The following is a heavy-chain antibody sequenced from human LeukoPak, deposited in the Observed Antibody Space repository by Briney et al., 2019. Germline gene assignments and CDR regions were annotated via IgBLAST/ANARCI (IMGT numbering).Heavy chain of an antibody. V-gene: IGHV3-23*01. J-gene: IGHJ3*01. CDR1: GFTFSSYA. Sequence: GGSLRLSCAASGFTFSSYAMSWVRQAPGKGLEWVSAISGSGGSTYYADSVKGRFTISRDNSKNTLYLQMNSLRAEDTAVYYCANLMYSSGGWYRGAFDVWGQGTMVTVSS. CDR2: ISGSGGST. CDR3: ANLMYSSGGWYRGAFDV. D-gene: IGHD6-19*01.